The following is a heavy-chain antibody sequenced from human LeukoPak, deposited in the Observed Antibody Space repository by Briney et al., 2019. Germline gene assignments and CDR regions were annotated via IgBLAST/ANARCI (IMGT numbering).Heavy chain of an antibody. CDR1: GFSFSSST. D-gene: IGHD3-10*01. CDR2: ISSSGSSI. V-gene: IGHV3-21*01. Sequence: GGSLRLSCAASGFSFSSSTMNWVRQAPGRGLEWVSSISSSGSSIYYADSVKGRFTISRDNAKNSLYLQINSLRAEDTAVYYCARGPRMVQGVITTFDQWGQGTLVTVSS. J-gene: IGHJ4*02. CDR3: ARGPRMVQGVITTFDQ.